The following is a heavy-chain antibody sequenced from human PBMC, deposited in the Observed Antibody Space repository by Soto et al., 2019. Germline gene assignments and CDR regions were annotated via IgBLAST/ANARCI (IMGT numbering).Heavy chain of an antibody. D-gene: IGHD6-19*01. CDR1: GGSISSYY. J-gene: IGHJ5*02. Sequence: QVQLQESGPGLVKPSETLSLTCTVSGGSISSYYWSWIRQPPGKGLEWIGYIYYSGSTNYNPSLKSRVTISVDTSKNRFSLKLSSVTAADTAVYYCARHLITVAAGGWFDPWGQGTLVTVSS. V-gene: IGHV4-59*08. CDR2: IYYSGST. CDR3: ARHLITVAAGGWFDP.